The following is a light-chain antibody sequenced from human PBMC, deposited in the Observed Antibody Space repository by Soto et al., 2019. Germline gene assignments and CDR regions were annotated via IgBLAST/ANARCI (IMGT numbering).Light chain of an antibody. CDR3: PQYDNLPLT. V-gene: IGKV1-33*01. CDR1: QYISNY. J-gene: IGKJ3*01. CDR2: DAS. Sequence: DIRMTQSPSSLSASVGDRVTITCQASQYISNYLNWYQQKPGKAPRLLIYDASNLETGVPSRFSGSGSGTDFAFTISSLQPEDVATYYCPQYDNLPLTFGPGTKVDIK.